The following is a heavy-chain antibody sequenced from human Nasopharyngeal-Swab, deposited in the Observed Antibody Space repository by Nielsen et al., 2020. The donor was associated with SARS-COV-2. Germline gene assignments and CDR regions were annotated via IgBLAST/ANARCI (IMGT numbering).Heavy chain of an antibody. CDR3: ARDDSGFDMLDY. CDR2: IKEDGSER. D-gene: IGHD5-12*01. Sequence: GRPLRLSCAASGFTFSGFWMHWVRHAPGKGLEWVATIKEDGSERSYVDSVKGRFTISRDNGKNSLFLQMNSLRAEDTAVYYCARDDSGFDMLDYWGQGTLVIVSS. V-gene: IGHV3-7*01. J-gene: IGHJ4*02. CDR1: GFTFSGFW.